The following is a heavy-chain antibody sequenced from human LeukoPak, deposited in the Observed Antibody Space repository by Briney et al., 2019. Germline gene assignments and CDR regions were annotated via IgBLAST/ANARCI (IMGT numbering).Heavy chain of an antibody. J-gene: IGHJ4*02. CDR3: TRDRGWQQFDY. D-gene: IGHD5-24*01. V-gene: IGHV3-48*02. Sequence: GGSLRLSCAASGFTFSSYDMTWVRQAPGKGLEWVSYISSSSSTIYYADSVKGRFAISRDNAKNSLYLQMSSLRDDDTAVYYCTRDRGWQQFDYWGQGTLVTVSS. CDR1: GFTFSSYD. CDR2: ISSSSSTI.